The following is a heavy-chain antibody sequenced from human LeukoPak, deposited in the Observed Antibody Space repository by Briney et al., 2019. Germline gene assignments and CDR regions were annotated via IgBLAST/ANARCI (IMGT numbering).Heavy chain of an antibody. CDR2: ITSSSSYI. CDR1: GFRFSDYT. Sequence: PGGSLRLSCAASGFRFSDYTMSWVRQAPGKGLEWVSSITSSSSYIYDADSVKGRFTISRDNAKNSLYLQMNSLRAEDTAVYYCARGKSSGWYFFLRFDYWGQGTLVTVSS. J-gene: IGHJ4*02. V-gene: IGHV3-21*06. D-gene: IGHD6-19*01. CDR3: ARGKSSGWYFFLRFDY.